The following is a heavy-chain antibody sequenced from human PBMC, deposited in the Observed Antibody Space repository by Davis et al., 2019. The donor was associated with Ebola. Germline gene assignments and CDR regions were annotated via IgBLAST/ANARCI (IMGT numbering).Heavy chain of an antibody. CDR3: ARDAPIAVAGTVYFDY. V-gene: IGHV1-18*01. Sequence: AASVKVSCKASGYTFASFGINWVRQAPGQGLEWMGWISAYNGNTNYAQKFQGRVTITADESTSTAYMELSSLRSEDTAVYYCARDAPIAVAGTVYFDYWGQGTLVTVSS. CDR1: GYTFASFG. CDR2: ISAYNGNT. J-gene: IGHJ4*02. D-gene: IGHD6-19*01.